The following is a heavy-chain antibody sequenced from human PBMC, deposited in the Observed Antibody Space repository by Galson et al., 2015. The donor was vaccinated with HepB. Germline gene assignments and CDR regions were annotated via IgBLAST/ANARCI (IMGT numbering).Heavy chain of an antibody. D-gene: IGHD6-19*01. CDR1: GFTFSSYA. V-gene: IGHV3-30*04. J-gene: IGHJ4*02. CDR2: ISYGGSNK. CDR3: APGGSSGWYPLT. Sequence: LRLSCAASGFTFSSYAMHWVRQAPGKGLEWVAVISYGGSNKYYADSVKGRFTISRDNSKNTLYLQMNSLRAEDTAVYYCAPGGSSGWYPLTWGQGTLVTVPS.